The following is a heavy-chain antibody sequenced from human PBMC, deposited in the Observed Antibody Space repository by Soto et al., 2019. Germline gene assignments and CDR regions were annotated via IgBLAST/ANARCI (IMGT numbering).Heavy chain of an antibody. CDR3: ARASQGDFLDS. J-gene: IGHJ4*02. CDR1: GGSISSDNYF. Sequence: PSETLSLTCTVSGGSISSDNYFWSWIRQPPGKSLEWIGYIYYSGSTYYNSPLKSRVTISIDTSKNQFSLELSSVTAADTAVYYCARASQGDFLDSWGQGTLVTVSS. CDR2: IYYSGST. V-gene: IGHV4-30-4*01. D-gene: IGHD2-21*02.